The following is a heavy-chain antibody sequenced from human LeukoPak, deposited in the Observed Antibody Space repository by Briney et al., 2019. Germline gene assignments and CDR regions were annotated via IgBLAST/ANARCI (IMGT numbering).Heavy chain of an antibody. CDR2: INHSGST. Sequence: KPSETLSLTCAVYGGSFSGYYWSWIRQPPGKGLEWIGEINHSGSTNYNPSLKSRVTISVDTSKNQFSLKLSSVTAADTAVYYCASSLRYFDWLLRSLTSGGMDVWGQGTTVTVSS. V-gene: IGHV4-34*01. CDR1: GGSFSGYY. CDR3: ASSLRYFDWLLRSLTSGGMDV. D-gene: IGHD3-9*01. J-gene: IGHJ6*02.